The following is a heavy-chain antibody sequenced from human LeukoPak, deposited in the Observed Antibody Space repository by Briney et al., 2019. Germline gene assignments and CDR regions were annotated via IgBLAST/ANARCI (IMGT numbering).Heavy chain of an antibody. CDR2: IIPNLGMA. D-gene: IGHD2-2*01. CDR3: ARDLVCTMNCKDS. Sequence: SVKVSCKASGGTFSSYAISWVRQAPGQGLEWMGRIIPNLGMALYAQKFKGRVTITADKSPSTAYMELSSLTSEDTAVYFCARDLVCTMNCKDSWGQGTLVTVS. J-gene: IGHJ4*02. V-gene: IGHV1-69*04. CDR1: GGTFSSYA.